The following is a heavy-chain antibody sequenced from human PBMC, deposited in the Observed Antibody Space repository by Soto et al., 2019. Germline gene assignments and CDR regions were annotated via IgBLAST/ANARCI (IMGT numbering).Heavy chain of an antibody. V-gene: IGHV1-69*13. CDR1: GGTFSSYA. CDR2: IIPIFGTA. Sequence: ASVKVSCKASGGTFSSYAISWVRQAPGQGLEWMGGIIPIFGTANYAQKFQGRVTITADESTSTAYMELSSLRSEDTAVYYCARTPLRSGYMDYWGQGTLVTVSS. J-gene: IGHJ4*02. D-gene: IGHD3-22*01. CDR3: ARTPLRSGYMDY.